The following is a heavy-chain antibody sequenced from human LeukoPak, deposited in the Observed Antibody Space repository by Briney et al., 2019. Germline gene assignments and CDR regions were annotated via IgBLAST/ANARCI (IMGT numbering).Heavy chain of an antibody. CDR2: ISYDGSNK. CDR3: AREDIVVVPAAREYFQH. D-gene: IGHD2-2*01. Sequence: GGSLRLSCAASGFTFSSYGMHWVRQAPGKGLEWVAVISYDGSNKYYADSVKGRFTISRDNSKNTLYLQMNSLRAEDTAVYYCAREDIVVVPAAREYFQHWGQGTLVTVSS. V-gene: IGHV3-30*03. CDR1: GFTFSSYG. J-gene: IGHJ1*01.